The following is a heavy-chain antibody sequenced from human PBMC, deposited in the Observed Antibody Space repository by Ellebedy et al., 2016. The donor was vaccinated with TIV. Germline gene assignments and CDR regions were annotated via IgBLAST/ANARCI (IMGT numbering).Heavy chain of an antibody. D-gene: IGHD1-1*01. V-gene: IGHV4-39*01. CDR3: TRHLPLQLEAFDI. CDR2: IYYSGSI. Sequence: SETLSLTXLLSGGSASSSSYYWGWIRQPPGKGLEWIGSIYYSGSIYYNPSLKSRVTISVVTSKNQFSLRLTSVTAPNTAVYCGTRHLPLQLEAFDIWGQGTVVTVSS. CDR1: GGSASSSSYY. J-gene: IGHJ3*02.